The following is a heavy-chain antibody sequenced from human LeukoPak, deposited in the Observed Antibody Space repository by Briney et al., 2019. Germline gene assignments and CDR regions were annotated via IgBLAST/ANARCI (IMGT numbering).Heavy chain of an antibody. CDR1: GFTFSQYW. D-gene: IGHD3-10*01. CDR2: IKHDGSEKQDGSEK. Sequence: GGSLRLSCAASGFTFSQYWMCWVRQAPGKGLEGVANIKHDGSEKQDGSEKNYVDSVKGRFTISRDNAKNSLYLQMNSLRAEDTAVSYCARSGRGVDSFYFYMDVWGKGTTVTVSS. J-gene: IGHJ6*03. V-gene: IGHV3-7*01. CDR3: ARSGRGVDSFYFYMDV.